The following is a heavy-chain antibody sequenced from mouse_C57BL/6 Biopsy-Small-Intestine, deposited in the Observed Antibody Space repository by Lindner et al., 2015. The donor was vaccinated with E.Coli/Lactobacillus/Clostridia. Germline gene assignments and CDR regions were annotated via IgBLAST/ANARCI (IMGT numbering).Heavy chain of an antibody. CDR2: IGSGGDYI. Sequence: EVQLQESGEGLVQPGGSLKLSCTASGFTFSSYAMSWVRQTPEKRLEWVAYIGSGGDYIGYYADTVKGRFTISRDNARNTLYLQMSSLKSEDTAMYYCTIESDGFPYWGQGTLVTVSA. CDR3: TIESDGFPY. CDR1: GFTFSSYA. V-gene: IGHV5-9-1*02. J-gene: IGHJ3*01.